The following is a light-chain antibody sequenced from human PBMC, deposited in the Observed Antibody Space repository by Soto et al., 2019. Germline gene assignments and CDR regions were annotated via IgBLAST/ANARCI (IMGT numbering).Light chain of an antibody. V-gene: IGKV3-11*01. CDR3: QQRSNWPST. Sequence: EIVLTQSPATLSLSPGERAALYCRASQSVSSYLAWYQQKPGQAPRLLIYDAFKRATGIPARFSGSGSGTDFTLIISSLEPEDFAVYYCQQRSNWPSTFGGGTKVEIK. CDR2: DAF. J-gene: IGKJ4*01. CDR1: QSVSSY.